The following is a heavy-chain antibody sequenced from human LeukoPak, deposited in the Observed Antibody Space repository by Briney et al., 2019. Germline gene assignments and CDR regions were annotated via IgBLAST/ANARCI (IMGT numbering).Heavy chain of an antibody. CDR3: APTHTAMVPAYIAY. Sequence: SETLSLTCTVSGGPISSYYWCWIRQPPGKGLEWIGYIYYSGSTNYNPSLKSRVTISVDTSKNQFSLKLSSVTAADPAVSYCAPTHTAMVPAYIAYWGPGTLVTVSS. J-gene: IGHJ4*02. V-gene: IGHV4-59*01. CDR1: GGPISSYY. CDR2: IYYSGST. D-gene: IGHD5-18*01.